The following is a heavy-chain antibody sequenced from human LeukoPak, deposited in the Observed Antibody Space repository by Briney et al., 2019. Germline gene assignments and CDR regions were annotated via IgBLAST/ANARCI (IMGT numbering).Heavy chain of an antibody. V-gene: IGHV3-53*01. J-gene: IGHJ4*02. CDR2: IYSGGST. CDR1: GFTVSSNY. CDR3: ARGGRPYCINGVCYSSGPWGFDY. Sequence: GGTLRLSCAASGFTVSSNYMSWVRQAPGKGLEWVSVIYSGGSTYYADSLKGRFTISRDNSKNTLYLQMNSLRAEDTAVYYCARGGRPYCINGVCYSSGPWGFDYWGQGTLVTVSS. D-gene: IGHD2-8*01.